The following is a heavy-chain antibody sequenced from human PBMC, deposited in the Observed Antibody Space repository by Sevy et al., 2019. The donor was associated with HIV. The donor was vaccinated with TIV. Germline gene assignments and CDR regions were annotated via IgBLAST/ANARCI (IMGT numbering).Heavy chain of an antibody. V-gene: IGHV3-72*01. J-gene: IGHJ4*02. D-gene: IGHD6-13*01. CDR1: GFTFSDHY. Sequence: GGCLRLSCAASGFTFSDHYMECVRQAPGKGLEWVGRTRNNADSYTPDYAASVKGRFTISRDDSKNSLYLQMNSLKTEDSAVYYCATHAGLAAAGRVFDYWGQGTQVVVSS. CDR2: TRNNADSYTP. CDR3: ATHAGLAAAGRVFDY.